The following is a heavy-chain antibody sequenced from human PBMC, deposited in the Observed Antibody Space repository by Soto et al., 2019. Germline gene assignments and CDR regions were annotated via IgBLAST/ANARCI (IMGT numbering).Heavy chain of an antibody. CDR3: ARCPGGDSSGYYPFY. J-gene: IGHJ4*02. CDR2: IDWDDDK. V-gene: IGHV2-70*01. CDR1: GFSLSTSGMC. D-gene: IGHD3-22*01. Sequence: SCPTLVNPTQTLTLTCTFSGFSLSTSGMCVSWIRQPPGKALEWLALIDWDDDKYYSTSLKTRLTISKDTSKNQVVLTMTNMDPVDTATYYCARCPGGDSSGYYPFYWGQGTLVTVSS.